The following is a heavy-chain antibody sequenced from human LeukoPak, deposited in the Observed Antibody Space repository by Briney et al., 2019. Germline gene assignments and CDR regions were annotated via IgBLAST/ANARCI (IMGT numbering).Heavy chain of an antibody. Sequence: GGSLRLSCAASGFTVSSNYMNWVRQAPGKGLEWVSVIYSGGDTYYADSVKGRFTISRDNSKNTPYLQMNSLRAEDTAVYYCARGGYYDILTGYSDYWGQGTLVTVSS. CDR1: GFTVSSNY. CDR2: IYSGGDT. D-gene: IGHD3-9*01. J-gene: IGHJ4*02. CDR3: ARGGYYDILTGYSDY. V-gene: IGHV3-66*02.